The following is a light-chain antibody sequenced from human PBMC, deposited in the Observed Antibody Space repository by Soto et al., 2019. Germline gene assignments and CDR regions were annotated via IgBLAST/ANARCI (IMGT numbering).Light chain of an antibody. CDR1: SSDVGGYNY. V-gene: IGLV2-8*01. CDR3: TSYAGGNNV. Sequence: QSALTQPPSASGSPGQSVTISCTGTSSDVGGYNYVSWYQQHPGNVPKLMVYEVNKRPSGVPDRFSGSKSGNTASLTVSGLQAEDEAYYYCTSYAGGNNVFGTGTKVTVL. CDR2: EVN. J-gene: IGLJ1*01.